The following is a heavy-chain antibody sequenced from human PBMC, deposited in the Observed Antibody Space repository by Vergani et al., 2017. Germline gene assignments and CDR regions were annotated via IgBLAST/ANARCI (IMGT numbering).Heavy chain of an antibody. CDR2: IYTSGST. CDR3: ARPGYSSGWADAFDI. Sequence: QVQLQESGPGLVKPSGTLSLTCTVSGGSISSYYWSWIRQPPGKGLEWIGYIYTSGSTNYNPSLKSRVTISVDTSKNQFSLKLSSVTAADTAVYYCARPGYSSGWADAFDIWGQGTMVTVSS. J-gene: IGHJ3*02. D-gene: IGHD6-19*01. CDR1: GGSISSYY. V-gene: IGHV4-4*09.